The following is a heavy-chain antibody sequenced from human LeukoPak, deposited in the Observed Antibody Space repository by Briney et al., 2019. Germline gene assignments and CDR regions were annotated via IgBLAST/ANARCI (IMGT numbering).Heavy chain of an antibody. CDR1: GYTFTRFG. V-gene: IGHV1-18*01. D-gene: IGHD2-2*01. CDR3: ARVGRDCRDTRCTWSDWLDP. CDR2: ISGYNDNP. J-gene: IGHJ5*02. Sequence: ASVKVSCKASGYTFTRFGISWVRQAPGQGLEWMGWISGYNDNPHYAQSFQGRVTMTTPTSSSTAYMELRSLGSDDTAVYYCARVGRDCRDTRCTWSDWLDPWGQGTLVTVSS.